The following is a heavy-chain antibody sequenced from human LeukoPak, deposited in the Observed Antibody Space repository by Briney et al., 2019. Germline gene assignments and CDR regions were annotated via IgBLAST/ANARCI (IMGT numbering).Heavy chain of an antibody. V-gene: IGHV4-31*03. J-gene: IGHJ4*02. D-gene: IGHD3-22*01. Sequence: SETLSLTCTVSGGSISSGGYYRSWIRQHPGKGLEWIGYIYYSGSTYYNPSLKSRVTISVDTSKNQFSLKLSSVTAADTAVYYCARNQYYYDSSGYYEFDYWGQGTLVTVSS. CDR3: ARNQYYYDSSGYYEFDY. CDR2: IYYSGST. CDR1: GGSISSGGYY.